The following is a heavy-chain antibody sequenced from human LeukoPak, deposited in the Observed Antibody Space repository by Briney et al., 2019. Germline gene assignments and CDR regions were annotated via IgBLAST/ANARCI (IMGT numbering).Heavy chain of an antibody. V-gene: IGHV3-7*01. Sequence: GGSLRLSCAASGFTFSNFWMNWVRQAPGKGLEWVASINQDGSETYYVDSVKGRFTISRDNAKISLFLQMNSLRAEDTSVYYCASQQSFHYYYMDVWGKGTTVTVSS. D-gene: IGHD2/OR15-2a*01. CDR3: ASQQSFHYYYMDV. CDR2: INQDGSET. CDR1: GFTFSNFW. J-gene: IGHJ6*03.